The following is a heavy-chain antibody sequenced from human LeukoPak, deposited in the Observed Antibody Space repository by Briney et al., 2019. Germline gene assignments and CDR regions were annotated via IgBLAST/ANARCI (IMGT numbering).Heavy chain of an antibody. J-gene: IGHJ3*02. CDR2: ISAYNGNT. CDR3: ARVGGGVPSRGAFDI. CDR1: GYTFTSYG. Sequence: ASVKVSCKASGYTFTSYGISWVGQAPGQGLEWMGWISAYNGNTNYAQKLQGRVTMTIDTSTSTAYMELRSLRSDDTAVYYCARVGGGVPSRGAFDIWGQGTMVTVSS. D-gene: IGHD2-8*02. V-gene: IGHV1-18*01.